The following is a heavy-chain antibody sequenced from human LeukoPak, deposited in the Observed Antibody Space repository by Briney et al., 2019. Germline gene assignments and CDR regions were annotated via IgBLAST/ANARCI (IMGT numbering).Heavy chain of an antibody. CDR3: ARDEAHYDFWSGYTPGPFDY. D-gene: IGHD3-3*01. V-gene: IGHV3-21*04. J-gene: IGHJ4*02. CDR2: ISSSSNYI. CDR1: GFTFSDYI. Sequence: GGSLRLSCAASGFTFSDYIMNWVRQAPGKGLEWVSYISSSSNYIYYADSVKGRFTISRDNAKNSLYLQMNSLRAEDTAVYYCARDEAHYDFWSGYTPGPFDYWGQGTLVTVSS.